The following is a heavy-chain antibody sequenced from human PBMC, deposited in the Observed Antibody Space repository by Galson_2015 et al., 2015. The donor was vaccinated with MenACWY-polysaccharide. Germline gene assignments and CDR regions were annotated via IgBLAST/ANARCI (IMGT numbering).Heavy chain of an antibody. D-gene: IGHD2-2*01. V-gene: IGHV3-23*01. CDR1: GFTFSNYA. CDR2: IGGSGSNT. Sequence: SLRLSCAASGFTFSNYAMSWVRQAPGEGLEGVSTIGGSGSNTHYAGAVKDLGTISRDNSKNTLSLQMNSLRAEDTAVYYCARVRYSTGKYQFDYWGQGTLVAVSS. J-gene: IGHJ4*02. CDR3: ARVRYSTGKYQFDY.